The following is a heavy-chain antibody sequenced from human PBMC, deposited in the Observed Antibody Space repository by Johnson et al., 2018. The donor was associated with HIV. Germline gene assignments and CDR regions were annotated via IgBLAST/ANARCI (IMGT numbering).Heavy chain of an antibody. CDR1: GFTFSDYY. J-gene: IGHJ3*02. CDR3: ASPKTPTRVVRGAFDI. CDR2: ISSSGSTI. Sequence: QVQLVESGGGLVKPGGSLRVSCAASGFTFSDYYMSWIRQAPGKGLEWVSYISSSGSTIYYADSVKGRFTISRDNAKNSLYLQMNSLRAEDTAVYYCASPKTPTRVVRGAFDIWGQGTMVTVSS. V-gene: IGHV3-11*04. D-gene: IGHD3-10*01.